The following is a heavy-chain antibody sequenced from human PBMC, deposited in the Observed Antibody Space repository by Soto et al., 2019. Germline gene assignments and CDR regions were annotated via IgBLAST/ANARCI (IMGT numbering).Heavy chain of an antibody. Sequence: GGSLRLSCAASGFTFSSYGMHWVRQAPGKGLEWVAVIWDDGSNKYYADSVKGRFTISRDNSKNTLYLQMNSLRAEDTAVYYCARETYYYDSSGYLPDYWGQGTLVTVSS. D-gene: IGHD3-22*01. CDR1: GFTFSSYG. CDR3: ARETYYYDSSGYLPDY. V-gene: IGHV3-33*01. J-gene: IGHJ4*02. CDR2: IWDDGSNK.